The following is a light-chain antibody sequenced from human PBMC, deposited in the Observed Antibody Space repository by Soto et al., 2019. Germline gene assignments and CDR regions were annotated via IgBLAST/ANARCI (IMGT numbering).Light chain of an antibody. CDR3: QQRRAWLVLT. Sequence: SVGSVSLSTRERANLSCRASQSVSSNLAWYQQKPGQAPRLLIYDASNRATGVPARFSGSGSGTDFTLTISSLEPEDSAVYYCQQRRAWLVLTFGG. CDR1: QSVSSN. J-gene: IGKJ4*01. V-gene: IGKV3-11*01. CDR2: DAS.